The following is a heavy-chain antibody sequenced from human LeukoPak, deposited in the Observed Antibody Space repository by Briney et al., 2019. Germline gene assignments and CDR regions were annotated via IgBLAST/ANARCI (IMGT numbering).Heavy chain of an antibody. D-gene: IGHD5-18*01. CDR2: INPNSGGT. CDR3: ARDLFGTAMVYYYMDV. CDR1: GYTFTSYD. J-gene: IGHJ6*03. Sequence: ASVKVSCKASGYTFTSYDINWVRQATGQGLEWMGWINPNSGGTNYAQKFHGRVTMTRDTSISTAYMELSRLRSDDTAVYYCARDLFGTAMVYYYMDVWGKGTTVTVSS. V-gene: IGHV1-2*02.